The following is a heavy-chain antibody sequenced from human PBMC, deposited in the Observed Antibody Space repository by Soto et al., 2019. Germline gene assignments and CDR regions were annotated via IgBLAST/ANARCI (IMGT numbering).Heavy chain of an antibody. Sequence: EVQLVESGGGLVKPGGSLRLSCAASGFTFSSYSMNWVRQAPGKGLEWVSSISSSSRYIYYADSVKGRFTISRDNAKNSLYLQMNSLRAEDTAVYYCARGGSYGPYSSGWYGVNWFDPWGQGTLVTVSS. CDR2: ISSSSRYI. V-gene: IGHV3-21*01. J-gene: IGHJ5*02. CDR3: ARGGSYGPYSSGWYGVNWFDP. CDR1: GFTFSSYS. D-gene: IGHD6-19*01.